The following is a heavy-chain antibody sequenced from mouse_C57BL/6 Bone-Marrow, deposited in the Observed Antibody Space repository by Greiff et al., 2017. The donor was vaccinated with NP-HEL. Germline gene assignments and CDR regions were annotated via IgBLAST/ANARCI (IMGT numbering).Heavy chain of an antibody. J-gene: IGHJ2*01. CDR1: GYTFTSYD. Sequence: QVQLQQSGPELVKPGASVKLSCKASGYTFTSYDINWVKQRPGQGLEWIGLIYPRDGSTKYNEKFKGKATLTVDTSSSTAYMELHSLTSEDSAVYFCSRNDYGSSYPWFAYWGQGTTLTVSS. D-gene: IGHD1-1*01. V-gene: IGHV1-85*01. CDR2: IYPRDGST. CDR3: SRNDYGSSYPWFAY.